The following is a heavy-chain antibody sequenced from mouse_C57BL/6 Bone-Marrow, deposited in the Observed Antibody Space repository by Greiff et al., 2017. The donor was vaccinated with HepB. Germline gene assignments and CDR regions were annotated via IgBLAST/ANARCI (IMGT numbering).Heavy chain of an antibody. Sequence: EVKLMESGEGLVKPGGSLKLSCAASGFTFSSYAMSWVRQTPEKRLEWVAYISSGGDYIYYADTVKGRFTMSRDNARNTLYLQMSSLKSEDTAMYYCKIATVVAPLRFFDVWGTGTTVTVSS. V-gene: IGHV5-9-1*02. CDR2: ISSGGDYI. CDR3: KIATVVAPLRFFDV. CDR1: GFTFSSYA. J-gene: IGHJ1*03. D-gene: IGHD1-1*01.